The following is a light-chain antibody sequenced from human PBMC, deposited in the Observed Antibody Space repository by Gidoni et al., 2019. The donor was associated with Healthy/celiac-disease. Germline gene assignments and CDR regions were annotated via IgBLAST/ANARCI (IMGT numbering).Light chain of an antibody. J-gene: IGLJ2*01. CDR1: SGHSSYA. V-gene: IGLV4-69*01. CDR2: LNSDGSH. Sequence: QLALTQSPSASASLGAAVKLTCTLSSGHSSYAIAWHQQQPEKGPRYLMKLNSDGSHSKGDAIPDRFSGSSSGAERYLTISSLQSEDEADYYCQTWGTGIQVFGGGTKLTVL. CDR3: QTWGTGIQV.